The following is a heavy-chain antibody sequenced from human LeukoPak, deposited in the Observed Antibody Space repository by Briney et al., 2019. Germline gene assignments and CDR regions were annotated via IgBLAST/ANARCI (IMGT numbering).Heavy chain of an antibody. J-gene: IGHJ4*02. CDR2: IYYSGST. Sequence: SETLSLACTVSVGSISSSSYDWGWIRQLPGKGLEWIGSIYYSGSTYYNPSLKSRVTISVDTSKNQFSLKLSSVTAADTAVYYCARHSSSWFDYWGQGTLVTVSS. V-gene: IGHV4-39*07. D-gene: IGHD6-13*01. CDR3: ARHSSSWFDY. CDR1: VGSISSSSYD.